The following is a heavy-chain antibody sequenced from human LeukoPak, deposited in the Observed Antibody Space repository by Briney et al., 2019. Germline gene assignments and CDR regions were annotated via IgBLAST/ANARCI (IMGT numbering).Heavy chain of an antibody. CDR2: IGTASDT. J-gene: IGHJ6*03. CDR1: GLTLSSFD. CDR3: ARGPPRGKYYYMDV. D-gene: IGHD1-1*01. V-gene: IGHV3-13*01. Sequence: GGSLRLSCAASGLTLSSFDMAWVRQPTGQGLEWVSTIGTASDTQYPRSVEGRFTLSRDNAKNSLYLQMNSLTAGDTAVYYCARGPPRGKYYYMDVWGKGTTVTVSS.